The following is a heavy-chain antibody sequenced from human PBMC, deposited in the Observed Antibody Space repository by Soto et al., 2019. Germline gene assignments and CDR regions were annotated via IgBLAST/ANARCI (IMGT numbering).Heavy chain of an antibody. CDR3: AKDGVGPFYGILTGWDY. CDR2: VSGGGGST. D-gene: IGHD3-9*01. V-gene: IGHV3-23*01. J-gene: IGHJ4*02. Sequence: GGSLRLSCAASGFTFKNYAMSWVRQAPGKGLEWVSAVSGGGGSTYYADSVKGRFTISRDNSKNTLYLQMNSLRAEDTATYYCAKDGVGPFYGILTGWDYWGKGTLVTVSS. CDR1: GFTFKNYA.